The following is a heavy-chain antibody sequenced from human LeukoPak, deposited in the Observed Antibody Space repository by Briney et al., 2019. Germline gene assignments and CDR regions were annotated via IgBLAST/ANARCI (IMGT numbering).Heavy chain of an antibody. V-gene: IGHV3-43*02. CDR2: IGGVGVST. Sequence: GGSLRLSCAASGFTFDDYAMHWVRQAPGKGLDWVSPIGGVGVSTYYADSVKGRFTISRDNSKNSLYLQMNSLRTEDAALYYCAKDIGRAGPLTPYYYYYYMDVWGKGTTVTVSS. D-gene: IGHD4-23*01. CDR3: AKDIGRAGPLTPYYYYYYMDV. J-gene: IGHJ6*03. CDR1: GFTFDDYA.